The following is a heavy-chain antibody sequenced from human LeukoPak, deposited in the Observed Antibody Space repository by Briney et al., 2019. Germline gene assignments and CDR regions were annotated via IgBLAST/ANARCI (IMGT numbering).Heavy chain of an antibody. CDR2: ISGSGGST. CDR1: GFSFSTYV. V-gene: IGHV3-23*01. D-gene: IGHD3-3*01. Sequence: GGSVTHSCAASGFSFSTYVMSWVRQAPGKGLEWVSAISGSGGSTYYADSVKGRITISRDNSKNTLYLQMNSLGADDTAVYYCATGNWRYFFYWGHATLVTVSS. CDR3: ATGNWRYFFY. J-gene: IGHJ4*01.